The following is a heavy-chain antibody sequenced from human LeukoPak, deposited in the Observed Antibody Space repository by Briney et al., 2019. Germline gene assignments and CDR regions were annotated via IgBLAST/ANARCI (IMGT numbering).Heavy chain of an antibody. D-gene: IGHD6-6*01. CDR2: IYYSGST. CDR1: GGSISSYY. J-gene: IGHJ5*02. V-gene: IGHV4-39*01. Sequence: SETLSLTCTVSGGSISSYYWGWIRQPPGKGLEWIGSIYYSGSTYYNPSLKSRVTISVDTSKNQFSLKLSSVTAADTAVYYCARQWMRIAARGWFDPWGQGTLVTVSS. CDR3: ARQWMRIAARGWFDP.